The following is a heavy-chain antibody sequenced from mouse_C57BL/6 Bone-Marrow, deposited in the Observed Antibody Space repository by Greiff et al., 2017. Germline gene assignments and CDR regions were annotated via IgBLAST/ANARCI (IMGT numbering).Heavy chain of an antibody. J-gene: IGHJ2*01. Sequence: VQLQQPGAELVRPGSSVKLSCKASGYTFTSYWMHWVKQRPIQGLEWIGNIDPSDSETHYNQKFKDKATLTVDKSTSTAYVQLSSMTSEDAAVYCCARYRNYFDYWGQGTTLTVSS. D-gene: IGHD2-14*01. CDR2: IDPSDSET. CDR1: GYTFTSYW. V-gene: IGHV1-52*01. CDR3: ARYRNYFDY.